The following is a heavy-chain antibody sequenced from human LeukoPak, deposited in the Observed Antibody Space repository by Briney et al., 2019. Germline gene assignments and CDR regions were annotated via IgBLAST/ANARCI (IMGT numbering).Heavy chain of an antibody. J-gene: IGHJ5*02. D-gene: IGHD2-2*01. CDR1: GGSISSGGYY. CDR2: IYYSGST. Sequence: SVTLSLTCTVSGGSISSGGYYWSWIRQHPGKGLEWIGYIYYSGSTYYNPYLKSRVTISVDTSKKQFSLKLSSVTAADTAVYYCARRRQYQLLGFDPWGQGTLVTVSS. V-gene: IGHV4-31*03. CDR3: ARRRQYQLLGFDP.